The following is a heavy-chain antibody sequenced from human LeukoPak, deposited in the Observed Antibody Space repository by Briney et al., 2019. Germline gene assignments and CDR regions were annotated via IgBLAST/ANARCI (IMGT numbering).Heavy chain of an antibody. Sequence: PSQTLSLTCTVSGGSISSGSYYWSWIRQPAGKGLEWIGRIYTSGSTNYNPPLKSRVTISVDTSKNQFSLKLSSVTAADTAVYYCAREALWFGEGDDPWGQGTLVTASS. D-gene: IGHD3-10*01. V-gene: IGHV4-61*02. J-gene: IGHJ5*02. CDR3: AREALWFGEGDDP. CDR2: IYTSGST. CDR1: GGSISSGSYY.